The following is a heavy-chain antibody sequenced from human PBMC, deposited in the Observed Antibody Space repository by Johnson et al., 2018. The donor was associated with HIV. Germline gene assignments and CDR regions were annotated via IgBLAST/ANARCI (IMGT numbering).Heavy chain of an antibody. Sequence: VKLVESGGGLVQPGGSLRLSCSASGFPFSSYAMHWVRQAPGKGLEWVGRIKSKTDGGTTDYAAPVKGRFTISRDDSKNTLNLQMNSLKTEDTAAYYGTTDKDGYHQGHAFDIWGQGTMVTVSS. CDR3: TTDKDGYHQGHAFDI. CDR1: GFPFSSYA. CDR2: IKSKTDGGTT. V-gene: IGHV3-15*01. D-gene: IGHD5-24*01. J-gene: IGHJ3*02.